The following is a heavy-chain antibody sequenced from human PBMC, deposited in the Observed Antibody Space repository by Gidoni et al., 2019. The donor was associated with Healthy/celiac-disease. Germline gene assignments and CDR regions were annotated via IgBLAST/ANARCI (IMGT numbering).Heavy chain of an antibody. Sequence: EVQLVESGGGLVQPGGSLRLSCAASGFTFSSYDMHWVRQATGKGLEWVSAIGTAGVPYYPGSVKGRFTISRENAKNSLYLQMNSLRAGDTAVYYCARAVAGTLDYWGQGTLVTVSS. CDR1: GFTFSSYD. CDR2: IGTAGVP. J-gene: IGHJ4*02. CDR3: ARAVAGTLDY. V-gene: IGHV3-13*05. D-gene: IGHD6-19*01.